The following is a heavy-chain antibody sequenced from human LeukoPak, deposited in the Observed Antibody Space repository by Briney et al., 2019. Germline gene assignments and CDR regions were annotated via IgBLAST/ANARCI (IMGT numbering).Heavy chain of an antibody. D-gene: IGHD1-26*01. CDR2: INSDGSGT. CDR3: ARDRSDTMDV. CDR1: GFTFSTYW. J-gene: IGHJ6*02. V-gene: IGHV3-74*01. Sequence: GGSLRLSCAASGFTFSTYWMHWVRQAPGQGLVWVSRINSDGSGTIYADSVRGRFTISRDNARNTLYLQMISLRAEDTAVYYCARDRSDTMDVWGQGTTVTVSS.